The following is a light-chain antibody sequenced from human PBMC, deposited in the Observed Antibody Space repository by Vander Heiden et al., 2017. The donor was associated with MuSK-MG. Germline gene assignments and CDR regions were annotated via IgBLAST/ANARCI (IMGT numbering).Light chain of an antibody. Sequence: QSALTQPASVSGSPGQSITISCTGTSSDVAGYNYVSWYQQHPGKAPKLMMYEVSNRPSGVSNRFSGSKSGNTASLTISGLQAEDEADYYCSSYTSSSTPWVFGGGTKLTVL. CDR2: EVS. V-gene: IGLV2-14*01. CDR1: SSDVAGYNY. J-gene: IGLJ3*02. CDR3: SSYTSSSTPWV.